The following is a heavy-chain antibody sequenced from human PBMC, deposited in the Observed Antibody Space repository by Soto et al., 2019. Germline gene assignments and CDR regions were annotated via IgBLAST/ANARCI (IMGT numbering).Heavy chain of an antibody. CDR1: GFTFSDYY. D-gene: IGHD3-22*01. V-gene: IGHV3-11*01. J-gene: IGHJ4*02. CDR2: ISSSGSTI. CDR3: ARGQYYYDSSGYPGY. Sequence: PVGSLRLSCAASGFTFSDYYMSWIRQAPGKGLEWVSYISSSGSTIYYADSVKGRFTISRDNAKNSLYLQMNSLRAEDTAVYYRARGQYYYDSSGYPGYWGQGTLVTVSS.